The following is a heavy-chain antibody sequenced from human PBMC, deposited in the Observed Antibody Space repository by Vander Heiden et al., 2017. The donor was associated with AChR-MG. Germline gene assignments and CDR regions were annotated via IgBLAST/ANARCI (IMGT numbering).Heavy chain of an antibody. Sequence: EVQLVESGGGLLQPGGSLRLSCAASGFTVGSNYMSWVRQAPGKGLEWVSVIYSGGSTYYADSVKGRFTISRDNSKNTLYLQMNSLRAEDTAVYYCARTPYSSSWYALDYWGQGTLVTVSS. CDR1: GFTVGSNY. CDR2: IYSGGST. D-gene: IGHD6-13*01. V-gene: IGHV3-53*01. CDR3: ARTPYSSSWYALDY. J-gene: IGHJ4*02.